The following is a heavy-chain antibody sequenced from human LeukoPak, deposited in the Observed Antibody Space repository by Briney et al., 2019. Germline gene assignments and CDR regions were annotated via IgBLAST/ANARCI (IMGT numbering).Heavy chain of an antibody. CDR1: GGSISSYY. J-gene: IGHJ4*02. Sequence: SETLSLTCTVSGGSISSYYWSWIRQPPGKGLEWIGYIYYSGSTNYNPSLKSRVTISVDTSKNQFSLKLSSVTAADTAVYYCARGQRGERGYSYGWWGQGTLVTVSS. D-gene: IGHD5-18*01. CDR3: ARGQRGERGYSYGW. V-gene: IGHV4-59*01. CDR2: IYYSGST.